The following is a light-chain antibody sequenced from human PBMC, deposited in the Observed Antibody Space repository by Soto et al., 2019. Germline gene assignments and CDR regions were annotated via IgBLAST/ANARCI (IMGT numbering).Light chain of an antibody. Sequence: EVVLTQSPGTLSLSPGERATLSCRASQSVSNNYFAWYQQKPGQAPRLLIFGSSDRATGIPDRFSSSGSGTDFTLTISRLEPEDFAVYYCQQYGSSPPYTFGQGTKLEIK. CDR2: GSS. CDR3: QQYGSSPPYT. CDR1: QSVSNNY. J-gene: IGKJ2*01. V-gene: IGKV3-20*01.